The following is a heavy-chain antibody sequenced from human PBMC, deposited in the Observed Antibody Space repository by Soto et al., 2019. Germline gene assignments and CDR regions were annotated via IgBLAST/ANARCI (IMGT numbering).Heavy chain of an antibody. CDR2: INTSGST. J-gene: IGHJ5*02. CDR1: GGSINNYY. V-gene: IGHV4-4*07. D-gene: IGHD3-16*01. CDR3: ERDASSTWFDP. Sequence: PSETPSPTWTFSGGSINNYYWSLIPPPAGKGLEWIGRINTSGSTNYTPSLKSRVTMSVDTSKNPFSLQLSYVTAPEKDVYSCERDASSTWFDPWGQGNLVSVSS.